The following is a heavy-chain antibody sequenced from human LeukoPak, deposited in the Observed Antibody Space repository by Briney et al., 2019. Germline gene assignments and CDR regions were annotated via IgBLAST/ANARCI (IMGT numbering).Heavy chain of an antibody. CDR3: AKGSYYDSSGSFYFDY. J-gene: IGHJ4*02. V-gene: IGHV3-7*03. CDR2: INHNGNVN. Sequence: GGSLRLSCAASGFTFSSYWMNWARQAPGKGLEWVASINHNGNVNYYVDSVKGRFTISRDNSKNTLYVQVNSLGTEDTAAYYCAKGSYYDSSGSFYFDYWGQGTLVTVSS. D-gene: IGHD3-22*01. CDR1: GFTFSSYW.